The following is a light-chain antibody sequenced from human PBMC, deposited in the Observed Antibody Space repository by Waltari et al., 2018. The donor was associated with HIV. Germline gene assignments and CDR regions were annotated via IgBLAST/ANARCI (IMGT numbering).Light chain of an antibody. Sequence: EVVLTPAPSTLSVSLGEGASLSCRAIQNITTKLGWYTQKAGQAPRLLIYDASRRATAIPDRFSGSGSGTEFNLTISRLVFEDVAVYVCQQYKYWPETFGQGTKVEIK. CDR3: QQYKYWPET. J-gene: IGKJ1*01. CDR2: DAS. CDR1: QNITTK. V-gene: IGKV3D-15*01.